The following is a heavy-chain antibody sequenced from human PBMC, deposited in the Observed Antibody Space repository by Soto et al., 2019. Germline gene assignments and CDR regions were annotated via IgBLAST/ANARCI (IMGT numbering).Heavy chain of an antibody. CDR3: AKEEGGDYDILTGSPMDV. D-gene: IGHD3-9*01. Sequence: GGSLRLSCAASGFTFSSYGMHWVRQAPGKGLEWVAVISYDGSNKYYADSVKGRFTISRDNSKNTLYLQMNSLRAEDTAVYYCAKEEGGDYDILTGSPMDVWGKGTTVTVSS. CDR1: GFTFSSYG. J-gene: IGHJ6*04. CDR2: ISYDGSNK. V-gene: IGHV3-30*18.